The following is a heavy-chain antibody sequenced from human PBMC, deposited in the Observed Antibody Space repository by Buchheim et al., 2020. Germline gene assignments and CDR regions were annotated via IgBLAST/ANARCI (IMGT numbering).Heavy chain of an antibody. Sequence: QVQLVESGGGVVQPGRSLRLSCAASGFTFSSYGMHWVRQAPGKGLDWVALISSDGNNKYYADSVKGRITISRDNSKKKLYLQMNSLRLEDTAVYYCAKASFWSSFYYGMDVWGQGTT. D-gene: IGHD3-3*01. CDR3: AKASFWSSFYYGMDV. V-gene: IGHV3-30*18. CDR1: GFTFSSYG. J-gene: IGHJ6*02. CDR2: ISSDGNNK.